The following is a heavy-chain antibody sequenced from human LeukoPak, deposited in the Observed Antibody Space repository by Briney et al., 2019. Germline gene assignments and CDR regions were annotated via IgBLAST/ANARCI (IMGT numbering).Heavy chain of an antibody. Sequence: SGGSLRLSCAASGFTFSSYWMSWVRQAPGKGLEWVANIKQDGSEKYYVDSVKGRFTISRDNAKNSLYLQMNSLRAEDTAVYYCARDPHWNDVPYFDYWGQGTLVTVSS. J-gene: IGHJ4*02. V-gene: IGHV3-7*01. CDR3: ARDPHWNDVPYFDY. CDR1: GFTFSSYW. CDR2: IKQDGSEK. D-gene: IGHD1-1*01.